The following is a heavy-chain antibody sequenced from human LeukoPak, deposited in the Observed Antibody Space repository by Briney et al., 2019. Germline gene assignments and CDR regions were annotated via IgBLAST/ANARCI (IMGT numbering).Heavy chain of an antibody. CDR3: ARARSIAARVSYYYYRDV. CDR1: GFTLSNYW. V-gene: IGHV3-74*01. CDR2: INSDGSST. D-gene: IGHD6-6*01. J-gene: IGHJ6*03. Sequence: GGSLRLSCAASGFTLSNYWMQWVRQAPGKGLVWVSRINSDGSSTSYADSVKGRFTISRDNAKNTLYLQMNSLRVEDTAVYYCARARSIAARVSYYYYRDVWGKGTTVTVSS.